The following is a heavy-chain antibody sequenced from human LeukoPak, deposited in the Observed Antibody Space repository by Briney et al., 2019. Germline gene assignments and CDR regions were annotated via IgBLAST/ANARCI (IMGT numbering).Heavy chain of an antibody. CDR2: IYYSGST. V-gene: IGHV4-59*01. D-gene: IGHD6-13*01. Sequence: SETLSLTCTVSGGSISSYYRSWIRQPPGKGLEWIGYIYYSGSTNHNPSLKSRVTISVDTSKNQFSLKLSSVTAADTAVYYCARSAYRSNFDYWGQGTLVTVSS. J-gene: IGHJ4*02. CDR1: GGSISSYY. CDR3: ARSAYRSNFDY.